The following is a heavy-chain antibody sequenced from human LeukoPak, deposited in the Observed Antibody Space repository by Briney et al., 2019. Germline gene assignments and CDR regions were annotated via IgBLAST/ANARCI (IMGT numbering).Heavy chain of an antibody. D-gene: IGHD1-1*01. CDR3: AKDLSRHWSFDS. Sequence: GGSLRLSCAASGFTFSSYAMSWVRQAPGKGLEWVAVISYDGNSEYCADSVKGRFTISRDDSKNTLFLQMNSLRAEDTAVYYCAKDLSRHWSFDSWGQGTLVTVSS. CDR1: GFTFSSYA. CDR2: ISYDGNSE. J-gene: IGHJ4*02. V-gene: IGHV3-30*18.